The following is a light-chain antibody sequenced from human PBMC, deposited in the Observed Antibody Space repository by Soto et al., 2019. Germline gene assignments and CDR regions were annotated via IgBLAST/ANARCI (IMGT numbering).Light chain of an antibody. CDR1: QDISRY. CDR3: QQSYTTPRT. CDR2: ATS. J-gene: IGKJ1*01. V-gene: IGKV1-39*01. Sequence: DIHFTHSPYALGATVGYSVSITCRASQDISRYLNWYQQKPGKAPKLLIYATSSLQSGVPSRFSGSASGTDFTLTISSLQPEDFATYYCQQSYTTPRTFGQGTKVDIK.